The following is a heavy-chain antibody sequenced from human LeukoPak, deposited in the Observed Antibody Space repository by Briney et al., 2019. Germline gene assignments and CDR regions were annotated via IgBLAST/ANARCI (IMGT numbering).Heavy chain of an antibody. CDR2: IYYSGST. Sequence: PSETLSLTCTVSGGSISSYYWSWIRQPPGKGLEWIGYIYYSGSTNYNPSLKSRVTISVDTSKNQFSLKLSSVTAADTAVYYCAHREWYWGQGTLVTVSS. D-gene: IGHD3-3*01. CDR3: AHREWY. CDR1: GGSISSYY. J-gene: IGHJ4*02. V-gene: IGHV4-59*08.